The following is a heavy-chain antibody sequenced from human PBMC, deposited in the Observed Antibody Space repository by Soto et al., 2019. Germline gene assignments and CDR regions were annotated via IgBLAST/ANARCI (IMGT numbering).Heavy chain of an antibody. V-gene: IGHV3-53*01. D-gene: IGHD1-26*01. CDR1: GFTVSSNY. J-gene: IGHJ4*02. Sequence: EVQLVESGGGLIQPGGSLRLSCAASGFTVSSNYMNWVRQAPGKGLEWVSLIDSGGSTYYADSVKGRFTISRDDSKNKLYVQMNSLRAEDTAVYYCARRVGGSYFEYWGQGTLVTVSS. CDR2: IDSGGST. CDR3: ARRVGGSYFEY.